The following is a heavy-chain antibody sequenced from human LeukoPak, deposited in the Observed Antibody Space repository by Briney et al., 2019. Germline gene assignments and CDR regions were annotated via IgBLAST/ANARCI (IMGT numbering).Heavy chain of an antibody. CDR3: ARDRRYFVVVPAAISGLFDP. Sequence: GGSLRLSCAASGFTFSSYWMSWVRQAPGKGLEWVANIKQDGSEKYYVDSVKGRFTISRDNAKNSLYLQMNSLRAEDTAVYYCARDRRYFVVVPAAISGLFDPWGQGTLVTVSS. CDR2: IKQDGSEK. V-gene: IGHV3-7*01. J-gene: IGHJ5*02. CDR1: GFTFSSYW. D-gene: IGHD2-2*01.